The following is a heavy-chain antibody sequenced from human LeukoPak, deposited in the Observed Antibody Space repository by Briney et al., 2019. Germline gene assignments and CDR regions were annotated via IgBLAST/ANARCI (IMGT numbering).Heavy chain of an antibody. D-gene: IGHD5-12*01. CDR2: ISSSSSYI. V-gene: IGHV3-21*04. CDR1: GFTFSSYS. J-gene: IGHJ4*02. CDR3: AKDIVADIVATFLFDY. Sequence: PGGSLRLSCSASGFTFSSYSMNWVRQAPGKGLEWVSSISSSSSYIYYADSVKGRFTISRDNAKNSLYLQMNSLRAEDTALYYCAKDIVADIVATFLFDYWGQGTLVTVSS.